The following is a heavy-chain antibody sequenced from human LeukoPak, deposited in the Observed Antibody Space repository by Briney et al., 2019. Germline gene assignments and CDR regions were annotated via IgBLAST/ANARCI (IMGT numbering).Heavy chain of an antibody. CDR2: IYYTGNT. J-gene: IGHJ3*02. CDR1: GGSISSSLYY. Sequence: PSETLSLTCTVSGGSISSSLYYWGWIRQPPGKGLEWIGNIYYTGNTYYNPSLKSRVTISLDTSKNQFSLKLSSVTAADTAVYYCARLIYDISRGAFDIWGQGTMVTVSS. V-gene: IGHV4-39*07. CDR3: ARLIYDISRGAFDI. D-gene: IGHD3-9*01.